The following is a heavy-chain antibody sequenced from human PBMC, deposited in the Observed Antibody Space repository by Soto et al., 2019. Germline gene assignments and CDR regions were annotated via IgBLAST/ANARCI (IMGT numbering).Heavy chain of an antibody. V-gene: IGHV3-23*01. CDR2: LDGAGGST. D-gene: IGHD3-10*01. J-gene: IGHJ6*02. CDR3: AAPRDEYGSGVSWFTYGMDI. Sequence: GGSLRLSCLASGFTFSDFAMTWVRHVPGRGLEWVASLDGAGGSTYYAESVRGRFSISRDNSQNTLFLQMKRLTVDDTAIYYCAAPRDEYGSGVSWFTYGMDIWGQGXTVTVSS. CDR1: GFTFSDFA.